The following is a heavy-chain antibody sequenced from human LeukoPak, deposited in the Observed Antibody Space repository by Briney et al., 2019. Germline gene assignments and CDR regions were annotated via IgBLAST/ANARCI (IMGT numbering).Heavy chain of an antibody. V-gene: IGHV3-11*01. CDR3: ARGASSGYFYFQH. CDR1: GFTFSDYY. J-gene: IGHJ1*01. CDR2: ITSSGSIT. D-gene: IGHD6-19*01. Sequence: GGSLRLSRAASGFTFSDYYMSWIRQAPGKGLEWFSCITSSGSITHYADSVKGRFTISRDNAKNTLYLQMNSLTAEDTAVYYCARGASSGYFYFQHWGQGTLVTVSS.